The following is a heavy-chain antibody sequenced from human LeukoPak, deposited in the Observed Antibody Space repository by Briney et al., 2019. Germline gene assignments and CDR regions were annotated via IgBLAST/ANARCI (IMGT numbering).Heavy chain of an antibody. Sequence: PSETLSLTCTVSGGSISSYYWSWIRQPPGKGLEWIGYIYYSGSTNYNPSLKSRVTISVDTSKNQFSLKLSSVTAADTAVYYCARDSPRFDYWGQGTLVTVSS. CDR3: ARDSPRFDY. CDR2: IYYSGST. J-gene: IGHJ4*02. V-gene: IGHV4-59*12. CDR1: GGSISSYY.